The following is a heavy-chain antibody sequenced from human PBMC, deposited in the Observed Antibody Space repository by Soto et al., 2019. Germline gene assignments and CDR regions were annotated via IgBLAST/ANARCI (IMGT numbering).Heavy chain of an antibody. CDR1: GFTFSSYA. J-gene: IGHJ6*02. V-gene: IGHV3-30-3*01. D-gene: IGHD6-13*01. Sequence: HPGGCLRLSCAASGFTFSSYAMHWVRQAPGKGLEWVAVISYDGSNKYYADSVKGRFTISRDNSKNTLYLQMNSLRAEDTAVYYCARTSIAAVGNYYYYRNDHWGQAPRVTVSS. CDR2: ISYDGSNK. CDR3: ARTSIAAVGNYYYYRNDH.